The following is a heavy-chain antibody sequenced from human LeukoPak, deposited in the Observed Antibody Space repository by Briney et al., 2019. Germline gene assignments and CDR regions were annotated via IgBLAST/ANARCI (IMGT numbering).Heavy chain of an antibody. Sequence: SETLSLTCTVSGYSISSGYYWGWIRQPPGKGLEWIGSIYHSGSTYYNPSLKSRVTISVDTSKNRFSLKLSSVTAADTAVYYCARAWLPFDYWGQGTLVTVSS. V-gene: IGHV4-38-2*02. CDR1: GYSISSGYY. CDR2: IYHSGST. J-gene: IGHJ4*02. D-gene: IGHD3-9*01. CDR3: ARAWLPFDY.